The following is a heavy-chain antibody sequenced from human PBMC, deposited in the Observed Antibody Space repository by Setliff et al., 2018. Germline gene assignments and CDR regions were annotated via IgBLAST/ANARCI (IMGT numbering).Heavy chain of an antibody. CDR3: ARESYYYYMDV. V-gene: IGHV1-3*01. CDR1: GYSFSSNA. J-gene: IGHJ6*03. CDR2: IHAGSSNT. Sequence: GASVKVSCKASGYSFSSNAFHWVRQAPGQTLEWMGWIHAGSSNTLYSQRFQDRITISRDTSATTVHMELSSLRSDDTAVYYCARESYYYYMDVWGKGTTVTVSS.